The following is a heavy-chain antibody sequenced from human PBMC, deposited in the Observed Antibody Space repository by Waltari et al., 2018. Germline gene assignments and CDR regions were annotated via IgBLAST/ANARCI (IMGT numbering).Heavy chain of an antibody. V-gene: IGHV4-4*07. D-gene: IGHD6-6*01. J-gene: IGHJ6*03. CDR3: ARGRAARLYYYYYYMDV. CDR1: GGSISSYY. Sequence: QVQLQESGQGLVKPSETLSLTCTVSGGSISSYYWSWIRQPAGKGLEWIGRIYTSGSTNYNPSLTSRVTMSVDTSKNQFSLKLSSVTAADTAVYYCARGRAARLYYYYYYMDVWGKGTTVTISS. CDR2: IYTSGST.